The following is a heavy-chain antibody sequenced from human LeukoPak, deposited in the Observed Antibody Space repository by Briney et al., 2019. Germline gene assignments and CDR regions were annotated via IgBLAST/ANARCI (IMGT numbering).Heavy chain of an antibody. J-gene: IGHJ4*02. CDR3: ARASDSSGYYPRGYFDY. D-gene: IGHD3-22*01. Sequence: GSSVKVSCKASGGTFSSYAISWVRQAPGQGLEWMGWINPNSGGTNYAQKFQGRVTMTRDTSISTAYMELSRLRSDDTAVYYCARASDSSGYYPRGYFDYWGQGTLVTVSS. V-gene: IGHV1-2*02. CDR2: INPNSGGT. CDR1: GGTFSSYA.